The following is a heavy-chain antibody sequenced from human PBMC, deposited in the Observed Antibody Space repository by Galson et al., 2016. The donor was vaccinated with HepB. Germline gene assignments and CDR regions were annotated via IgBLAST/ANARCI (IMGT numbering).Heavy chain of an antibody. D-gene: IGHD2-21*01. CDR3: TAGRVCVGDCFSVVFDY. CDR2: IQSQADGETT. J-gene: IGHJ4*02. Sequence: SLRLSCAASGFTFNNAWMSWVRQAPGKGLEWVGRIQSQADGETTDYAAPVKGRFTISRDDSKNTQYLQMNGLKTEDTAVYYCTAGRVCVGDCFSVVFDYWGQGTLVTVSS. CDR1: GFTFNNAW. V-gene: IGHV3-15*01.